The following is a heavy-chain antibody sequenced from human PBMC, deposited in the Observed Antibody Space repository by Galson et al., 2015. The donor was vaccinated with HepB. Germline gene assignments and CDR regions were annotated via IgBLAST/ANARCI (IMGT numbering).Heavy chain of an antibody. D-gene: IGHD2-2*01. CDR3: ARHSRYCSSTSCHKIMDV. CDR1: GGTFSSYA. CDR2: IIPIFGTA. Sequence: SVKVSCKASGGTFSSYAISWVRQAPGQGLEWMGGIIPIFGTANYAQKFQGRVTITADESTSTAYMELSSLRSEDTAVYYCARHSRYCSSTSCHKIMDVWGQGTTVTVSS. J-gene: IGHJ6*01. V-gene: IGHV1-69*13.